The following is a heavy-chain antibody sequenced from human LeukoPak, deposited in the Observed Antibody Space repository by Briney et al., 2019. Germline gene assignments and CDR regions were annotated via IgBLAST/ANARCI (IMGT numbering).Heavy chain of an antibody. CDR1: GGSISTYY. J-gene: IGHJ6*02. V-gene: IGHV4-59*01. CDR3: ARLNMDV. CDR2: IHYSGST. Sequence: SETLSLTCTVSGGSISTYYWSWIRQPPGKGLELIGYIHYSGSTTYNPSLKSRVTISVDTSKNQFSLKLSSVTAADTAVYYCARLNMDVWGQGTTVTVSS.